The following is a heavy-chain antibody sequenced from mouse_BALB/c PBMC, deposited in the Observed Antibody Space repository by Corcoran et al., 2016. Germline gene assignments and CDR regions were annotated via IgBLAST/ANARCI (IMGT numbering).Heavy chain of an antibody. CDR2: IDPANGNT. V-gene: IGHV14-3*02. D-gene: IGHD4-1*01. CDR3: ALGFAY. J-gene: IGHJ3*01. CDR1: GFNIKDTY. Sequence: EVQLQQSGAELVKPGASVKLSCTASGFNIKDTYMHWVKQRPEQGLEWIGRIDPANGNTKYDPKFQGKATITAETSSNTAYLQLSSLTSEDTAVYYCALGFAYWGQGTLVTVSA.